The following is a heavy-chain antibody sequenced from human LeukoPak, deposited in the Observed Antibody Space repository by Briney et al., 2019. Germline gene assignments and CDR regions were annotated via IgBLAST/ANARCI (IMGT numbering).Heavy chain of an antibody. J-gene: IGHJ4*02. CDR1: GFTFSSYW. V-gene: IGHV3-7*01. Sequence: PGGSLRLSCAASGFTFSSYWMSWVRQAPGKGLEWVANIKQDGSEKYYVDSVKGRFTISRDNAKNSLYLQMNSLRAEDTAVYYCAKDLGLRGSGSYPRGVYEYWGQGTLVTVSS. CDR3: AKDLGLRGSGSYPRGVYEY. D-gene: IGHD3-10*01. CDR2: IKQDGSEK.